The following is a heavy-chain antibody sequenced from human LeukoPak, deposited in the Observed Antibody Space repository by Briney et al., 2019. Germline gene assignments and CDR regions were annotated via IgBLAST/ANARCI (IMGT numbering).Heavy chain of an antibody. J-gene: IGHJ4*02. CDR1: GFTFSSYG. V-gene: IGHV3-30*18. Sequence: GGSLRLSCAASGFTFSSYGMHWVRQAPGKGLEWVAVISYDGSNKYYADSVKGRFTISRDNSKNTLYLQMNSLRAEDTAVYHCAKTSGYYDHWGQGTLVTVSS. D-gene: IGHD3-22*01. CDR3: AKTSGYYDH. CDR2: ISYDGSNK.